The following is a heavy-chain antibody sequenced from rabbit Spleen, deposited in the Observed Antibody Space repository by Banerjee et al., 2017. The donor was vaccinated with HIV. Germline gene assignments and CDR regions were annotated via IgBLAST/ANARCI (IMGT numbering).Heavy chain of an antibody. J-gene: IGHJ4*01. Sequence: QSLEESGGDLVKPGASLTLTCKASGFSFSSGYDMCWVRQAPGEGLELIACIVGSSSGFTYSATWAKGRFTCSKTSSTTVTLQMTSLTAVDTATYFCARGSATMTMVITGYYLGLWGQGTLVTVS. CDR2: IVGSSSGFT. CDR3: ARGSATMTMVITGYYLGL. CDR1: GFSFSSGYD. V-gene: IGHV1S40*01. D-gene: IGHD2-1*01.